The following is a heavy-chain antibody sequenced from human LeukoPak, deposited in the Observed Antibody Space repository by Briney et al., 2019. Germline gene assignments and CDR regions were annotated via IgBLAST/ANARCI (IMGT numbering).Heavy chain of an antibody. D-gene: IGHD1-26*01. Sequence: GGSLRLSCATSGFTFSSYSMNWVRQAPGKGLEWVAVIWYDGSNKYYADSVKGRFTISRDNSKNTLYLQMNSLRAEDTAVYYCARGPLASGSYDYWGQGTLVTVSS. J-gene: IGHJ4*02. CDR2: IWYDGSNK. CDR1: GFTFSSYS. CDR3: ARGPLASGSYDY. V-gene: IGHV3-33*08.